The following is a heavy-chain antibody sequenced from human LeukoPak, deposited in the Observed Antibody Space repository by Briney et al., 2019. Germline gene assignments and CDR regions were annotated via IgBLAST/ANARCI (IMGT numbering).Heavy chain of an antibody. J-gene: IGHJ4*02. D-gene: IGHD3-10*01. CDR3: ARDLSSITMVRGVIRFDY. CDR1: GYSFTDYY. V-gene: IGHV1-2*02. CDR2: INPNSGGT. Sequence: ASVKVSCKASGYSFTDYYIHWVRQAPGQGLEWMGWINPNSGGTNYAQRFQGRVTMTRDTSISTAYMELCRLRSDDTAVYYCARDLSSITMVRGVIRFDYWGQGTLVTVSS.